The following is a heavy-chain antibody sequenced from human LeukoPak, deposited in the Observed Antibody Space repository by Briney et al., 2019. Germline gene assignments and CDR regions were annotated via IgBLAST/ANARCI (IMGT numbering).Heavy chain of an antibody. Sequence: GASVKVSCKASGGTFSSYAISWVRQAPGQGLEWMGGIIPIFGTANYAQKFQGRVTITADESTSTAYMELSSLRSEDTAVYYCARAMRTAIDRHWFDPWGQGTLVTVSS. CDR2: IIPIFGTA. CDR3: ARAMRTAIDRHWFDP. J-gene: IGHJ5*02. V-gene: IGHV1-69*13. D-gene: IGHD5-18*01. CDR1: GGTFSSYA.